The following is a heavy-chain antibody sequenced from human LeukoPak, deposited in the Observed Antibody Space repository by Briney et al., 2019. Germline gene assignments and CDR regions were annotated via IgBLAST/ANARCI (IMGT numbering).Heavy chain of an antibody. CDR2: INQNEVVK. D-gene: IGHD2-15*01. V-gene: IGHV3-7*03. CDR1: GFMFGDYW. Sequence: GGSLRLSCVASGFMFGDYWMRWVRQAPGKGLEWVAYINQNEVVKYYVDSVKGRFTISRDNAKTSLFLQMNSLRIDDTAMYYCTRTVNAASDFWGQGTLVTVSS. CDR3: TRTVNAASDF. J-gene: IGHJ4*02.